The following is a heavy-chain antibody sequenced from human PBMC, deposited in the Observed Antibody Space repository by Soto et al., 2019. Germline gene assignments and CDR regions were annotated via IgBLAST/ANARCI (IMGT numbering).Heavy chain of an antibody. CDR3: ARGRIAVAGSFDY. CDR2: ISYDGSNK. J-gene: IGHJ4*02. V-gene: IGHV3-30-3*01. Sequence: GGSLGLSCAASGFTFSSYAMHWVRQAPGKGLEWVAVISYDGSNKYYADSVKGRFTISRDNSKNTLYLQMNSLRAEDTAVYYCARGRIAVAGSFDYWGQGTLVTVSS. D-gene: IGHD6-19*01. CDR1: GFTFSSYA.